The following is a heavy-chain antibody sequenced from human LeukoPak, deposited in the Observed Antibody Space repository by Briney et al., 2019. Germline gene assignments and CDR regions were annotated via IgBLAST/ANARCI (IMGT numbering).Heavy chain of an antibody. CDR2: ISGSGGST. D-gene: IGHD6-19*01. J-gene: IGHJ4*02. CDR1: GYTFSSYA. CDR3: AKNQGQWLVPVDY. V-gene: IGHV3-23*01. Sequence: PGGSLRLSCAASGYTFSSYAMSWVRQAPGKGREWVSAISGSGGSTYYADSVKGRFTISRDNSKNTLYLQMNNLRAEDTALYYCAKNQGQWLVPVDYWGQGTLVTVSS.